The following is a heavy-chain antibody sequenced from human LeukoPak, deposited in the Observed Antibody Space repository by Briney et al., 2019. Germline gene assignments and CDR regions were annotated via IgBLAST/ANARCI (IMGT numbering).Heavy chain of an antibody. CDR1: RPSITTNY. CDR2: IYTSGST. V-gene: IGHV4-4*07. CDR3: ERVRRDGSYGLDY. Sequence: PSETLSLTCTLARPSITTNYCNCIRQPAGKRLEWIGRIYTSGSTNYNPSLKSRVTMSVDTSKNQFSLRLTSVTAADTAVYYCERVRRDGSYGLDYWGQGTLVTVSS. J-gene: IGHJ4*02. D-gene: IGHD5-18*01.